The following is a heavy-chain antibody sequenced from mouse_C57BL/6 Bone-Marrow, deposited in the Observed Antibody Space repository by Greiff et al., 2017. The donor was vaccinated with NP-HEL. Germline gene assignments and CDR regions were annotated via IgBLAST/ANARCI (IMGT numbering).Heavy chain of an antibody. CDR3: ARDNYYGSSYWYFDV. Sequence: VKLVESGPGLVQPSQSLSITCTVSGFSLTIYGVHWVRQSPGKGLEWLGVIWSGGSTDYNAAFISRLSISKDNSKSQVFFKMNSLQADDTAIYYCARDNYYGSSYWYFDVWGTGTTVTVSS. D-gene: IGHD1-1*01. CDR1: GFSLTIYG. V-gene: IGHV2-2*01. CDR2: IWSGGST. J-gene: IGHJ1*03.